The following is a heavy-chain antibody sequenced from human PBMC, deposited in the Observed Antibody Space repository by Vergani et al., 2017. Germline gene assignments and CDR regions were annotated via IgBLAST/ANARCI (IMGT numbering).Heavy chain of an antibody. CDR2: IYYSGST. V-gene: IGHV4-59*01. Sequence: QVQLQESGPGLVKPSETLSLTCTVSGGSISSYYWSWIRQPPGKGLEWIGYIYYSGSTNYNPSLKSRVTISVDTSKNQFSLKLSSVTAADTAVYYCARDMGVVITGKWFDPWGQGTLVTVSS. CDR3: ARDMGVVITGKWFDP. J-gene: IGHJ5*02. D-gene: IGHD3-22*01. CDR1: GGSISSYY.